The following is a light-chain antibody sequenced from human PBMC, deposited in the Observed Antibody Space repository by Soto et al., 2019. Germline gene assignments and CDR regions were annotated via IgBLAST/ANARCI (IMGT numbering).Light chain of an antibody. Sequence: DIVLTQSPCTLSLSPGERATLSCRASQSVSCSYLAWYQQKPGQDPRLLIYGASSRATSIPDRFGGSGSGTDFTLTISRLEPEDVAVEYCQQYGSSPRTFGQGTKLEIK. CDR3: QQYGSSPRT. CDR2: GAS. CDR1: QSVSCSY. V-gene: IGKV3-20*01. J-gene: IGKJ2*01.